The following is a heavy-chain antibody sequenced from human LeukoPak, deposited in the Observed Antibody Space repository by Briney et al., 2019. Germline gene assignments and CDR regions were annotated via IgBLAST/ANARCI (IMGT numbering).Heavy chain of an antibody. Sequence: GGSLRLSCAASGFTFSSYSMNWVRQAPGKGLEWVSSISSSSSYIYYADSVKGRFTISRDNAKNSLYLQMNSLRAEDTAVYYCARGGPLLWSGELLNCYGMDVWGQGTTVTVSS. D-gene: IGHD3-10*01. J-gene: IGHJ6*02. CDR1: GFTFSSYS. V-gene: IGHV3-21*01. CDR3: ARGGPLLWSGELLNCYGMDV. CDR2: ISSSSSYI.